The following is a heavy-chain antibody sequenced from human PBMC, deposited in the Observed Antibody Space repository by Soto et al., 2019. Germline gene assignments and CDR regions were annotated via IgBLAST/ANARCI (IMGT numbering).Heavy chain of an antibody. Sequence: QVQLVQSGAEVKKPGSSVTVSCKASGGSLSNYGISWVRQAPGQGLEWMGGIIPVFGTANYAQKFQGRVTITADESTRIVYMDVTSRRSEDTAVYYCARGDANKRGVTTYYDMDVWGQGTTVTVSS. V-gene: IGHV1-69*12. CDR3: ARGDANKRGVTTYYDMDV. CDR2: IIPVFGTA. CDR1: GGSLSNYG. D-gene: IGHD3-9*01. J-gene: IGHJ6*02.